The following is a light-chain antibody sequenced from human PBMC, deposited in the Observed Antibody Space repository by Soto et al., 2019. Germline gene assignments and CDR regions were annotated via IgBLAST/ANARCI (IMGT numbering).Light chain of an antibody. CDR1: QSVSIK. V-gene: IGKV3-15*01. CDR3: QQYNNWPPIP. J-gene: IGKJ5*01. Sequence: EIVMTQYPATLSLSPGERATLSCRASQSVSIKLAWYQQKPGQAPRLLIYDTSTRATGIPARFSGSGSGKEFTLTISSLQSEDFAVYYCQQYNNWPPIPFAQGTRLEI. CDR2: DTS.